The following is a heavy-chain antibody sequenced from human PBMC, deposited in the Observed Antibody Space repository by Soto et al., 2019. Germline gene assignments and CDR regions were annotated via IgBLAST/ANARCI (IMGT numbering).Heavy chain of an antibody. CDR1: GFTFSSYG. CDR2: ISYDGSNK. CDR3: AKFDPYGEVDY. V-gene: IGHV3-30*18. D-gene: IGHD4-17*01. Sequence: GGSLRRSCPASGFTFSSYGMHGVRQAPGKGLEWVAVISYDGSNKYYADSVKGRLTISRDNSKNTLYLQMNSLRAEDTAVYYCAKFDPYGEVDYWGQGTLVTVSS. J-gene: IGHJ4*02.